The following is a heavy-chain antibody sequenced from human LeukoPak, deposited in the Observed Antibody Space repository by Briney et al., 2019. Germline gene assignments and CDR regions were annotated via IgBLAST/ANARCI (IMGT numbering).Heavy chain of an antibody. CDR1: GGTFSSYA. CDR3: AREYTPERGSAFDI. Sequence: SVKVSCKASGGTFSSYAISWVRQAPGQGLEWMGGIIPIFGTTNYAQKFQGRVTITTDESTSTAYMELSSLKSEDTAVYYCAREYTPERGSAFDIWGQGTMVTVSS. CDR2: IIPIFGTT. D-gene: IGHD2-2*02. J-gene: IGHJ3*02. V-gene: IGHV1-69*05.